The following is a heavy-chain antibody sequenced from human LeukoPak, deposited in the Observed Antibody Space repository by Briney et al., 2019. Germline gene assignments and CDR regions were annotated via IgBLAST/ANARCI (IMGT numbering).Heavy chain of an antibody. CDR1: GGSTSSYY. Sequence: PSETLSLTCTVSGGSTSSYYWSWIRQPPGKGLEWIGYIYYSGSTNYNPSLKSRVTISVDTSKNQFSLKLSSVTAADTAVYYCASSAAGTRPGAGGFDYWGQGTLVTVSS. D-gene: IGHD6-13*01. V-gene: IGHV4-59*08. CDR3: ASSAAGTRPGAGGFDY. CDR2: IYYSGST. J-gene: IGHJ4*02.